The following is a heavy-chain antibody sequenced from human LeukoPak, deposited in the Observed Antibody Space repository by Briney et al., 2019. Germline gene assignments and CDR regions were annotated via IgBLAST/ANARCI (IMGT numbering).Heavy chain of an antibody. CDR2: IYYSGST. CDR1: GGSISSYY. J-gene: IGHJ4*02. V-gene: IGHV4-59*01. CDR3: ARDADDSSGYGFDY. Sequence: SETLSLTCTVSGGSISSYYWSWIRQPPGKGLEWIGYIYYSGSTNYNPSLKSRVTISVDTSRNQSSLKLSSVTAADTAVYYCARDADDSSGYGFDYWGQGTLVTVS. D-gene: IGHD3-22*01.